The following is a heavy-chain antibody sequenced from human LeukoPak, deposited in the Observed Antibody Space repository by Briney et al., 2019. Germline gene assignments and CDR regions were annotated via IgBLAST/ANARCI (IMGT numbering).Heavy chain of an antibody. CDR1: GFTFDDYA. D-gene: IGHD3-3*01. Sequence: PGGSLGLSCAASGFTFDDYAMHWVRQAPGKGLEWVSLISGDGGSTHYADSVKGRFTISRDNSKNSLYLQMNSLRTEDTALYYCAKVVLSSLSGYYWYYYYGMDVWGQGTTVTVSS. CDR2: ISGDGGST. V-gene: IGHV3-43*02. CDR3: AKVVLSSLSGYYWYYYYGMDV. J-gene: IGHJ6*02.